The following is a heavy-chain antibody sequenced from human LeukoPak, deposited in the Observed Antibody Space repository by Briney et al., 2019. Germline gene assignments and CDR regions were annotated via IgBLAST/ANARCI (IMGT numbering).Heavy chain of an antibody. CDR3: ARAYKIRDIVVVPAAISWFDP. V-gene: IGHV4-34*01. J-gene: IGHJ5*02. Sequence: PSETLSLTCAVYGGSFSGHYWSWIRQPPGKGLEWIGEINHSGSTNYNPSLKSRVTISVDTSKNQFSLKLSSVTAADTAVYYCARAYKIRDIVVVPAAISWFDPWGQGTLVTVSS. D-gene: IGHD2-2*01. CDR2: INHSGST. CDR1: GGSFSGHY.